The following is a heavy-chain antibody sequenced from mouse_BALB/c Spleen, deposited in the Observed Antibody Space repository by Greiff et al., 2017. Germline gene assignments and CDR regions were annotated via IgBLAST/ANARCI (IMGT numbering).Heavy chain of an antibody. J-gene: IGHJ3*01. CDR1: GYTFTSYW. CDR3: ARIYYGYDGHWFAY. D-gene: IGHD2-2*01. CDR2: INPSNGRT. V-gene: IGHV1S81*02. Sequence: QGQLQQPGAELVKPGASVKLSCKASGYTFTSYWMHWVKQRPGQGLEWIGEINPSNGRTNYNEKFKSKATLTVDKSSSTAYMQLSSLTSEDSAVYYCARIYYGYDGHWFAYWGQGTLVTVSA.